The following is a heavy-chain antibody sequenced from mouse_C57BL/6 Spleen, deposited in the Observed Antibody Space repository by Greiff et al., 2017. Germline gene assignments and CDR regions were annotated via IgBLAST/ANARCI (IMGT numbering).Heavy chain of an antibody. J-gene: IGHJ4*01. Sequence: QVQLQQPGAELVKPGASVKLSCKASGYTFTSYWMHWVKQRPGRGLEWIGRIDPNSGGTKYNEKFKSEATLTVDKPSSTAYMQLSSLTSEYSAVYYCARKLGPFAMDYWGQGTSVTVSS. V-gene: IGHV1-72*01. CDR1: GYTFTSYW. D-gene: IGHD4-1*01. CDR3: ARKLGPFAMDY. CDR2: IDPNSGGT.